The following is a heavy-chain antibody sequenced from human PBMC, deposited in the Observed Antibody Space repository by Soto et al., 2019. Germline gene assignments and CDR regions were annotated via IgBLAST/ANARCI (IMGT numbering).Heavy chain of an antibody. CDR2: IYPDDNT. D-gene: IGHD3-9*01. J-gene: IGHJ4*02. CDR1: GLSVVGSY. V-gene: IGHV3-53*01. CDR3: AKDHQNYDILTGYYKGLPGF. Sequence: PGGSLRLSCAASGLSVVGSYMNWFRQSPQKGLEWISVIYPDDNTYYAESVRGRFTLSKDSSRNTVSLQMNSLRAEDTAVYYCAKDHQNYDILTGYYKGLPGFWGQGTLVTVSS.